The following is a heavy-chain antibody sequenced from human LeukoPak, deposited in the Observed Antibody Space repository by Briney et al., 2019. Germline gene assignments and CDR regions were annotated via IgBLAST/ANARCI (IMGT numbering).Heavy chain of an antibody. CDR1: EFPFSVYA. CDR2: ITGSGGST. V-gene: IGHV3-23*01. CDR3: AKGKDC. J-gene: IGHJ4*02. Sequence: GSLRLSCVASEFPFSVYAMSWVRQAPGKGLEWVSAITGSGGSTYYADSVKGRFAISRDNSKNTLYLQMNSLRADDTAVYYCAKGKDCWGQGTLVTVSS.